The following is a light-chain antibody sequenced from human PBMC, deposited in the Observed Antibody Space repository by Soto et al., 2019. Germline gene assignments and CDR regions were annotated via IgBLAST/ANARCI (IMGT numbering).Light chain of an antibody. V-gene: IGKV3-20*01. CDR3: QQYGSSPQT. Sequence: EMVLTQSPGTLSLSPGERATLSCRASQSVSSSYLAWYQQKPGQAPRLLIYGASSRATGIPDRFSGSGSGTDVTLTSSRLDPEDFAVYYCQQYGSSPQTFGQGTKLEIK. CDR2: GAS. CDR1: QSVSSSY. J-gene: IGKJ2*01.